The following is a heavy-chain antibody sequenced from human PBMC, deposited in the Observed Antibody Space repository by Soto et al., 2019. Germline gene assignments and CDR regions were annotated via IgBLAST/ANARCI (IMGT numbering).Heavy chain of an antibody. Sequence: PSETLSLTCTVSGGSISSYYWSWIRQPPGKGLEWIGYIYYSGSTNYNPSLKSRVTISVDTSKNQFSLKLSSVTAADTAVYYCARDFSSSWSLNYYGMDVWGQGTTVTVSS. V-gene: IGHV4-59*01. CDR1: GGSISSYY. D-gene: IGHD6-13*01. J-gene: IGHJ6*02. CDR3: ARDFSSSWSLNYYGMDV. CDR2: IYYSGST.